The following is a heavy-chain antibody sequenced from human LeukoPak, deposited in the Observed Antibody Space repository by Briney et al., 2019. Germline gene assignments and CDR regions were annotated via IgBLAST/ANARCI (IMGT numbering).Heavy chain of an antibody. CDR2: IYTSWSN. D-gene: IGHD2-15*01. J-gene: IGHJ4*02. CDR1: VGSLSSYY. V-gene: IGHV4-4*07. CDR3: AGDRCSGGSCYRAFDY. Sequence: SETLSLTRTDSVGSLSSYYWSWMRQPARKGLEWIGRIYTSWSNNYNPALKSRVTMTVNTSKNQFSLKLSSVAAADTAVYYWAGDRCSGGSCYRAFDYWGQGTLVTVSS.